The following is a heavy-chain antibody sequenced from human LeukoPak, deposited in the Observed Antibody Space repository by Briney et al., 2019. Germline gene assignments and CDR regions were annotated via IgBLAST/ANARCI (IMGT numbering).Heavy chain of an antibody. V-gene: IGHV3-74*01. D-gene: IGHD2-15*01. CDR1: GFTFSNYW. CDR3: AKIGCSSNSCYSSSYYYYYGMDV. J-gene: IGHJ6*02. Sequence: GGSLRLSCAASGFTFSNYWMHWVRQAPGKGLVWVSRINSDGSSTSYADSVKGRFTISRDNAKNTLHLQMNSLRAEDTAVYYCAKIGCSSNSCYSSSYYYYYGMDVWGQGTTVTVSS. CDR2: INSDGSST.